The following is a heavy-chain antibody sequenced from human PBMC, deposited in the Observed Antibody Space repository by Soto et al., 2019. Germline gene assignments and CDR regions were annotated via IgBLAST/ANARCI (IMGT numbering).Heavy chain of an antibody. J-gene: IGHJ6*03. V-gene: IGHV4-59*08. CDR1: GGSISSYY. CDR3: ARHDGYCTNGVCPDYYYYYYMDV. Sequence: QVQLQESGPGLVKPSETLSLTCTVSGGSISSYYWSWIRQPPGKGLEWIGYIYYSGSTNYNPSLKSRVTISVDTSKNQFSLKLSSVTAADTAVYYCARHDGYCTNGVCPDYYYYYYMDVWGKGTTVTVSS. CDR2: IYYSGST. D-gene: IGHD2-8*01.